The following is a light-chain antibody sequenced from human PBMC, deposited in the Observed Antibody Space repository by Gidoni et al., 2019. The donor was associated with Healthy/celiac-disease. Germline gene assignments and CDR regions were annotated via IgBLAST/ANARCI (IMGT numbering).Light chain of an antibody. CDR2: QDS. V-gene: IGLV3-1*01. J-gene: IGLJ2*01. Sequence: SYDPTQPPSLSVSPGQTASITCSGDKLGDKYACWYQQKPGQSPVLVIYQDSKRPSGIPERFSGSNSGNTATLTISGTQAMDEADYYCQAWDSSTAVFGGGTKLTVL. CDR1: KLGDKY. CDR3: QAWDSSTAV.